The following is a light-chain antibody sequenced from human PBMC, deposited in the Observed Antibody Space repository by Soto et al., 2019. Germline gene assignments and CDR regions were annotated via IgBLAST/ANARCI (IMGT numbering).Light chain of an antibody. CDR1: SSDVGSYNY. V-gene: IGLV2-14*03. Sequence: QSALTQPASVSGSPGQSITISCTGTSSDVGSYNYVSWYQQHPGKAPKLVIYDVSNRPSGVSNRFSASKSGNTASLTISGLQAEDEADYYCSSYAGSVLFGGGTKLTVL. CDR3: SSYAGSVL. J-gene: IGLJ2*01. CDR2: DVS.